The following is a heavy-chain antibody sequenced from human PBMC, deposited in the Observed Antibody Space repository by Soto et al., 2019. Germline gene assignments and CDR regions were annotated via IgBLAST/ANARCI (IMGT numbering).Heavy chain of an antibody. V-gene: IGHV4-30-2*01. Sequence: SETLSLTCAVSGGSISSGGYSWSWIRQPPGKGLEWVGYIYHSGSTNYNPSLKSRVTISVDKSKNQFSLKLTSVTAADTAVYYCARVSGSYYYGMDVWGQGTTVTVSS. D-gene: IGHD1-26*01. CDR3: ARVSGSYYYGMDV. CDR2: IYHSGST. CDR1: GGSISSGGYS. J-gene: IGHJ6*02.